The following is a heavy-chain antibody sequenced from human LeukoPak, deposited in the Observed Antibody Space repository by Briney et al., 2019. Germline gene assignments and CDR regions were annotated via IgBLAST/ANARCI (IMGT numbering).Heavy chain of an antibody. CDR1: GFTFDDYA. CDR3: AKGSSYGSGSYAGDY. Sequence: SLRLSCAASGFTFDDYAMHWVRQAPGKGREWVSGISWNSCSIGYADAVKGRFTISRDNAKNSLYLQMNSLRAEDTAFYYCAKGSSYGSGSYAGDYWGQGTLVTVSS. D-gene: IGHD3-10*01. J-gene: IGHJ4*02. CDR2: ISWNSCSI. V-gene: IGHV3-9*01.